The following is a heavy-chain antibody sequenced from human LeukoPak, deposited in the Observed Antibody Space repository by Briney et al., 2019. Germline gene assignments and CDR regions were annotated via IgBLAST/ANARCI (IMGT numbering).Heavy chain of an antibody. CDR1: GFTFSSYW. Sequence: GGSLRLSCAASGFTFSSYWMHWVRQAPGKGLVWVSRINSDGSSTSYADSVKGRFTISRDNAKNSLYLQMNSLRAEDTAVYYCARVAGGDSSGYFDYWGQGTLVTVSS. J-gene: IGHJ4*02. CDR3: ARVAGGDSSGYFDY. D-gene: IGHD3-22*01. CDR2: INSDGSST. V-gene: IGHV3-74*01.